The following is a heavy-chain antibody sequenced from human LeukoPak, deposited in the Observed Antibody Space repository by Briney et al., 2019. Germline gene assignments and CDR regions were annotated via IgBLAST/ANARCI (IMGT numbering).Heavy chain of an antibody. CDR3: ARDSFTMVRGVSNYYYYGMDV. J-gene: IGHJ6*02. Sequence: ASVKVSCKASGYTFTSYGISWVRQAPGQGLGWMGWISAYNGNTNYAQKLQGRVTMTTDTSTSTAYMELRSLRSDDTAVYYCARDSFTMVRGVSNYYYYGMDVWGQGTTVTVSS. V-gene: IGHV1-18*01. CDR2: ISAYNGNT. CDR1: GYTFTSYG. D-gene: IGHD3-10*01.